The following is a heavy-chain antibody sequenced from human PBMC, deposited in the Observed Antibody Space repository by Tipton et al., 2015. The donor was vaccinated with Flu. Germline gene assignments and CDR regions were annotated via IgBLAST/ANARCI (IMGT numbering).Heavy chain of an antibody. V-gene: IGHV3-53*01. D-gene: IGHD6-19*01. CDR3: AKVIPELVAGLDR. J-gene: IGHJ5*02. CDR2: IYSNDIT. Sequence: GSLRLSCAASGFTVSGNYMSWVRQAPGKGLEWVSVIYSNDITNYADSVKGRFTISRDNSKNTLYLQMNSLRPDDTAVYYCAKVIPELVAGLDRWGQGTLVTVSS. CDR1: GFTVSGNY.